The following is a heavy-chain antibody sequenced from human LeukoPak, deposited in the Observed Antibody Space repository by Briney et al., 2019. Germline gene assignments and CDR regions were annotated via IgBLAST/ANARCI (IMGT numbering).Heavy chain of an antibody. CDR2: IYNSGST. CDR1: GGSISSGIYY. V-gene: IGHV4-61*02. CDR3: ARTRYYYNSRSYGAPYYFDY. Sequence: PSQTLSLTCTVSGGSISSGIYYWSWIRQPAGKGLEWIGRIYNSGSTNYNPSLKSRVTISVDTSKNQFSLKLRSVTAADTAVYYCARTRYYYNSRSYGAPYYFDYWGQGTLVTVSS. D-gene: IGHD3-10*01. J-gene: IGHJ4*02.